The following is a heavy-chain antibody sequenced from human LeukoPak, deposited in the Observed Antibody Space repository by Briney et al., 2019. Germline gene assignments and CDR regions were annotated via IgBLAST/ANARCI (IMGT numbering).Heavy chain of an antibody. J-gene: IGHJ4*02. V-gene: IGHV3-23*01. CDR1: GFTFSTYA. CDR3: AKRDRPCSGDCSAPYYFDY. D-gene: IGHD2-21*02. CDR2: ISSSGGNT. Sequence: GGSLRLSCAASGFTFSTYAMSWVRQAPGKGLEWVSSISSSGGNTYYADSVKGRFTISRDNSKNTLYLKMSSLSAEDTAVYYCAKRDRPCSGDCSAPYYFDYWGQGTLVTVSS.